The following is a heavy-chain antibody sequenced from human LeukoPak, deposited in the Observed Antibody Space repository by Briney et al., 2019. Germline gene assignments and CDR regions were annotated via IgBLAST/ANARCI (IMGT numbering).Heavy chain of an antibody. D-gene: IGHD6-13*01. CDR1: GGSFSGYY. CDR3: AREMSGAGSSWYSGSFDY. Sequence: PSETLSLTCAVYGGSFSGYYWSWIRQPPGKGLEWIGEINHSGSTNYNLSLKSRVTISVDTSKNQFSLKLSSVTAADTAVYYCAREMSGAGSSWYSGSFDYWGQGTLVTVSS. J-gene: IGHJ4*02. V-gene: IGHV4-34*01. CDR2: INHSGST.